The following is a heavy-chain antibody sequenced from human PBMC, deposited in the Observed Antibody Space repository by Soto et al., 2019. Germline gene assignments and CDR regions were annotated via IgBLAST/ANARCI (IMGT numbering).Heavy chain of an antibody. V-gene: IGHV4-31*03. CDR1: GGSISSGGYR. Sequence: PSDTLSLTCTVSGGSISSGGYRWSWIRHHPGKGLEWIGYIYYSGSTYYNPSLKSRVTVSVDTSKNQFSLKLTSVTAADTAVYYCAREDGYYDSSGYYGLGLDPWGQGTLVTVSS. CDR3: AREDGYYDSSGYYGLGLDP. D-gene: IGHD3-22*01. J-gene: IGHJ5*02. CDR2: IYYSGST.